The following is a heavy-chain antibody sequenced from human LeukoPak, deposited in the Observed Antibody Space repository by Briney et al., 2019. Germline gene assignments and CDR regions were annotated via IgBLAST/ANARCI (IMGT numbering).Heavy chain of an antibody. CDR2: INHSGST. CDR1: GGSFSGYY. V-gene: IGHV4-34*01. Sequence: SETLSLTCAVYGGSFSGYYWSWIRQPPGKGLEWIGEINHSGSTNNNPSLISRLTMSVDTSKNQFSLTLSSVTAADTALYYCARFSTVTNAFDMWGQGTQGTVSS. D-gene: IGHD4-17*01. CDR3: ARFSTVTNAFDM. J-gene: IGHJ3*02.